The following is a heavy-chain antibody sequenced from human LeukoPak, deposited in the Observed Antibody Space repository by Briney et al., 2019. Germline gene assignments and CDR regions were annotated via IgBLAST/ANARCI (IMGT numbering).Heavy chain of an antibody. Sequence: PGGSLRLSCAASGFTFSSYSMNWVRQAPGKGLEWVSSISSSSSYIYYADSVKGRFTISRDNAKNSLFLQMNSLRAEDTAVYYCARASGITGTTWYYSYMDVWGKGTTVTVSS. J-gene: IGHJ6*03. CDR1: GFTFSSYS. V-gene: IGHV3-21*01. CDR3: ARASGITGTTWYYSYMDV. D-gene: IGHD1-7*01. CDR2: ISSSSSYI.